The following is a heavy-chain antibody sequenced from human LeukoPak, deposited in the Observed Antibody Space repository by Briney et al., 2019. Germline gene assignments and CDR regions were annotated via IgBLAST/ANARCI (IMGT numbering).Heavy chain of an antibody. D-gene: IGHD6-13*01. CDR1: GYSISSGYY. CDR2: IYHSGRT. J-gene: IGHJ6*03. Sequence: SETLSLTCTVSGYSISSGYYWGWIRQPPGKGLEWIGSIYHSGRTYYNPSLKSRVTISVDTSKNQFSLKLSSVTAADTAVYYCARACSSSWPYYYYYMDVWGKGTTVTVSS. CDR3: ARACSSSWPYYYYYMDV. V-gene: IGHV4-38-2*02.